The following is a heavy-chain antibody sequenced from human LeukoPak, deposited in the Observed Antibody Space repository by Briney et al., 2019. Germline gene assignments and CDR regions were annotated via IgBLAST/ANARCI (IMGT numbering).Heavy chain of an antibody. CDR2: GTHDGVT. J-gene: IGHJ4*02. CDR1: GGSLSGTF. V-gene: IGHV4-34*01. CDR3: ARGLNILDY. Sequence: SETLSLTCAVHGGSLSGTFWSGIRQPPGKGLQWIGQGTHDGVTTYNPSLKSRVTISVDTPRNQVSLKVTSLTAADTAVYYCARGLNILDYWGQGTLVTVSS.